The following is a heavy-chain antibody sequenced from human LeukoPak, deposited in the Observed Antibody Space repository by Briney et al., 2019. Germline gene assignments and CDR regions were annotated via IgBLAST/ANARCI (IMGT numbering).Heavy chain of an antibody. CDR3: ARVNSSGYYGTGLDY. Sequence: SQTLSLTCTVSGDSISSGAYYWSWIRQHPGEGLEWIGYIYYNGSTYYNPSLKSRVTISDDTSKNHFSLNLSSVTAADTAVYYCARVNSSGYYGTGLDYWGQGTLVTVSS. CDR1: GDSISSGAYY. D-gene: IGHD3-22*01. J-gene: IGHJ4*02. V-gene: IGHV4-31*03. CDR2: IYYNGST.